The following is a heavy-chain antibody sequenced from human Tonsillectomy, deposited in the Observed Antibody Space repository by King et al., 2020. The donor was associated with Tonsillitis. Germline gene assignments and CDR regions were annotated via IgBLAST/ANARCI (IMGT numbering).Heavy chain of an antibody. J-gene: IGHJ5*02. V-gene: IGHV3-64D*06. CDR2: ISTNGGST. CDR3: VKDTVTAMT. Sequence: VQLVESGGGLVQPGGSLRLSCSASGFTFSNYAFHWVRQAPGKGLESASAISTNGGSTYYADSVKGRITISRDNSKNTLYLQMSSLRPEDTALYYCVKDTVTAMTWGQGSLVTVSS. CDR1: GFTFSNYA. D-gene: IGHD2-21*02.